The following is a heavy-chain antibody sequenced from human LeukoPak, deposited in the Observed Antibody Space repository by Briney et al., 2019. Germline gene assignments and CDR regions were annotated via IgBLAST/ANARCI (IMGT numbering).Heavy chain of an antibody. V-gene: IGHV3-23*01. Sequence: GGSLRLSCAASGFTFSNYAMNWVRQAPGKGLEWVSAISGSGAATFNADSVKGRFTISRDNSKNTLYLQMNSLRAEDTAVYYCAKDLSSGWYPYYFDFWGRGTLVTVSS. CDR3: AKDLSSGWYPYYFDF. CDR1: GFTFSNYA. CDR2: ISGSGAAT. D-gene: IGHD6-19*01. J-gene: IGHJ4*02.